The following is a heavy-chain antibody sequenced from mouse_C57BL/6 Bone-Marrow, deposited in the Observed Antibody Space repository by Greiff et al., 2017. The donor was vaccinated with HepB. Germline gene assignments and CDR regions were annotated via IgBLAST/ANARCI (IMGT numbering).Heavy chain of an antibody. J-gene: IGHJ4*01. D-gene: IGHD1-1*01. CDR2: IYPRSGNT. CDR3: ARKVGGAMDY. Sequence: VQLQQSGAELARPGASVKLSCKASGYTFTSYGISWVKQRTGQGLEWIGEIYPRSGNTYYNEKFKGKATLTADKSSSTAYMELRSLTSEDSAVYFCARKVGGAMDYWGQGTSVTVSS. CDR1: GYTFTSYG. V-gene: IGHV1-81*01.